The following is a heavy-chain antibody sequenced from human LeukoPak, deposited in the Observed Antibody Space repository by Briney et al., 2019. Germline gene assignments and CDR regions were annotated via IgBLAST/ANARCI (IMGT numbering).Heavy chain of an antibody. Sequence: GGSLRLSCAASGFTFSSYWMSWVRQAPGKGLEWVANIKQDGSEKYYVDSVKGRFTISRDNAKNSLYLQMNSLRAEDTAVYYCARVRHVLRYFHWLLSNWYFDLWGRGTLVTVSS. J-gene: IGHJ2*01. CDR2: IKQDGSEK. V-gene: IGHV3-7*03. D-gene: IGHD3-9*01. CDR1: GFTFSSYW. CDR3: ARVRHVLRYFHWLLSNWYFDL.